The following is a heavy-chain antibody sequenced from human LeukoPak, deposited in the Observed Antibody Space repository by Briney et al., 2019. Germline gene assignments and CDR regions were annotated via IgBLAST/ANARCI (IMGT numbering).Heavy chain of an antibody. V-gene: IGHV3-74*01. Sequence: PGGSLRLSCAASGFTFSSYWMHWVRQAPGKGLVWVSGINGDGSSTSHADSVKGRFTISRDTAKNTLYLQMNSLRAEDTAVYYCARFPRGYTSGWYFDYWGQGTLVTVSS. CDR3: ARFPRGYTSGWYFDY. CDR2: INGDGSST. CDR1: GFTFSSYW. J-gene: IGHJ4*02. D-gene: IGHD6-19*01.